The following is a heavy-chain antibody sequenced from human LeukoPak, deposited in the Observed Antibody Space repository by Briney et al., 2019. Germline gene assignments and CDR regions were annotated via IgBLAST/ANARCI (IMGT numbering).Heavy chain of an antibody. D-gene: IGHD3-22*01. J-gene: IGHJ4*02. CDR1: GGSISSGDYY. V-gene: IGHV4-30-4*01. CDR2: IYCSGST. Sequence: PSETLSLTCTVSGGSISSGDYYWSWIRQPPGKGLEWIGYIYCSGSTYYNPSLKSRVTISVDTSKNQFSLKLSSVTAADTAVYYCARGGSYYYDSSGYSKLDYWGQGTLVTVSS. CDR3: ARGGSYYYDSSGYSKLDY.